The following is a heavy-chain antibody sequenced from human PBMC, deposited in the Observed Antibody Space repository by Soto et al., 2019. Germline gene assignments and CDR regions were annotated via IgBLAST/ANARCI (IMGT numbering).Heavy chain of an antibody. CDR3: ARRRRGYCSSTSCRDYYYGMDV. D-gene: IGHD2-2*01. CDR2: IYPGDSDT. J-gene: IGHJ6*02. Sequence: LGESLKISCKGSGYSFTSYWIGWVRQMPGKGLEWMGIIYPGDSDTRYSPSFQGQVTISADKSISTAYLQWSSLKASDTAMYYCARRRRGYCSSTSCRDYYYGMDVWGQGTTVTVSS. CDR1: GYSFTSYW. V-gene: IGHV5-51*01.